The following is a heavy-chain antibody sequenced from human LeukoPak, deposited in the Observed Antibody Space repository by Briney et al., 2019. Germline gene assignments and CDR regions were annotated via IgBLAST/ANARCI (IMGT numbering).Heavy chain of an antibody. V-gene: IGHV1-2*02. J-gene: IGHJ3*02. CDR2: INPNTGGT. Sequence: ASVKVSCKASGYTFSGYYIHWVRQAPGQGLEWMGWINPNTGGTKYAQRFQGRVTMTRDTSISTAYMELSRLRSDDTAVYYCARNYDSSPFDIWGQGTMVTVSS. CDR3: ARNYDSSPFDI. D-gene: IGHD3-22*01. CDR1: GYTFSGYY.